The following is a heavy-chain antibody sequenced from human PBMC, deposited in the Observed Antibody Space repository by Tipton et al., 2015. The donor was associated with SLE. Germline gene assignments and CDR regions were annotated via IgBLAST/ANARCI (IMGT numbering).Heavy chain of an antibody. CDR1: GGSFTDYY. Sequence: GLVKPSETLSLTCAVYGGSFTDYYWTWIRQPPGEGLEWIGEISHGGSTNYNPSLKSRVTISVDTSRNQFSLMVSSVTAADTAVYYCARQLLFLRYFDYWGQGTLVTVSS. D-gene: IGHD1-1*01. J-gene: IGHJ4*02. V-gene: IGHV4-34*01. CDR2: ISHGGST. CDR3: ARQLLFLRYFDY.